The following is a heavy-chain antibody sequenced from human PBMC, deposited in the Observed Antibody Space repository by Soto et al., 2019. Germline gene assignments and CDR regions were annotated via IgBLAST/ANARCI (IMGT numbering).Heavy chain of an antibody. CDR2: ISGSGGST. CDR1: VFTFSSYA. D-gene: IGHD3-22*01. CDR3: AKAVIPNRYYFDY. V-gene: IGHV3-23*01. Sequence: PAGSLRLSCAASVFTFSSYAMNWVRQAPGKGLEWVSAISGSGGSTYYADSVKGRCTISRDNSKNTMYLQMSSLRTEDTAVYYCAKAVIPNRYYFDYCGQGTLVTVSS. J-gene: IGHJ4*02.